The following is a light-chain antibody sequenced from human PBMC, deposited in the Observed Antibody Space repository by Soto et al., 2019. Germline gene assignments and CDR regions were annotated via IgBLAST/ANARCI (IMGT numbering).Light chain of an antibody. CDR1: PSVANF. J-gene: IGKJ1*01. CDR3: QQYSSSRT. CDR2: GTS. V-gene: IGKV3-15*01. Sequence: EIVLTQSPATLSLSPGERATLSCRASPSVANFVAWYQQKPGQAPRLLIYGTSTRATGVPARFSGGGSGTEFTLTINSLQSEDFAMYYCQQYSSSRTFGQGTKVDIK.